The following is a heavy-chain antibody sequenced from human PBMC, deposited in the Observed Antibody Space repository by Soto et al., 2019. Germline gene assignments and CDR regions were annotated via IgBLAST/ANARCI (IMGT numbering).Heavy chain of an antibody. CDR1: GFIFSSFW. J-gene: IGHJ6*02. CDR2: INGDGASL. CDR3: AREGSLGLDV. V-gene: IGHV3-74*03. D-gene: IGHD3-10*01. Sequence: EVRLEEAGGGFVQPGGSLRVSCSGSGFIFSSFWMHWVRQGPGKGLEWVSRINGDGASLAYADSVKGRFSISRDNVKTTLHLQMNSLGAEDTAVYFCAREGSLGLDVWGRGTTVTVSS.